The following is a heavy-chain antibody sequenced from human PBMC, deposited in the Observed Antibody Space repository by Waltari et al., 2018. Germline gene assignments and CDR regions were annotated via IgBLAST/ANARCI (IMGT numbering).Heavy chain of an antibody. CDR1: GGSISSSY. V-gene: IGHV4-59*01. CDR2: IYYSGST. Sequence: QVQLQESGPGLVKPSETLSLTCTVSGGSISSSYWSWIRQPPGKGLEWIGYIYYSGSTNYNPSRKSRVTISVDTSKNQFSLKLSSVTAADTAVYYCARALSVKGMDVWGKGTTVTVST. J-gene: IGHJ6*04. CDR3: ARALSVKGMDV.